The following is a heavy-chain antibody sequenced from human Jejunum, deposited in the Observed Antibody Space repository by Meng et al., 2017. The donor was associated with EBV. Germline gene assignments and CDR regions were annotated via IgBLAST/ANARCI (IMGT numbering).Heavy chain of an antibody. D-gene: IGHD5-24*01. Sequence: QVQLGQSGAEVKKPGASVKVSCKASVYTFTTHHINWVRQATGQGLEYMGWMSPDNGDTGYAQNFQGRLTMTRDTSISTAYMELSSLTSDDTAVYYCARGDGYNLYWGQGTLVTVSS. J-gene: IGHJ4*02. CDR2: MSPDNGDT. CDR1: VYTFTTHH. CDR3: ARGDGYNLY. V-gene: IGHV1-8*01.